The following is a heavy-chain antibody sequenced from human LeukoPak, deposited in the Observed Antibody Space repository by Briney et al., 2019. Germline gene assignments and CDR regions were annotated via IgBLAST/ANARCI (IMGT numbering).Heavy chain of an antibody. CDR1: GGSISSDH. CDR2: IYHSGST. Sequence: SETLSLTCTVSGGSISSDHWSWIRQPPGKGLEWIGEIYHSGSTNYNPSLKSRVTISVDKSKNQFSLKLSSVTAADTAVYYCARRTIRELVSLDYWGQGTLVTVSS. D-gene: IGHD3-9*01. CDR3: ARRTIRELVSLDY. V-gene: IGHV4-59*12. J-gene: IGHJ4*02.